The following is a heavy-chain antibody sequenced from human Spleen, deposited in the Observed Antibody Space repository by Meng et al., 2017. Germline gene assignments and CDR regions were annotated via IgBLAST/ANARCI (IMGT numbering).Heavy chain of an antibody. D-gene: IGHD3-10*01. CDR3: AKDTVRGVKGSGMDV. J-gene: IGHJ6*02. CDR1: GFIFSSYT. V-gene: IGHV3-21*04. CDR2: ISSSSTYI. Sequence: GESLKISCAASGFIFSSYTMNWVRQAPGKGLEWVSSISSSSTYIYFADSVKGRFTIPRDNAKNSLYLQMNSLRAEDTALYYCAKDTVRGVKGSGMDVWGQGTTVTVSS.